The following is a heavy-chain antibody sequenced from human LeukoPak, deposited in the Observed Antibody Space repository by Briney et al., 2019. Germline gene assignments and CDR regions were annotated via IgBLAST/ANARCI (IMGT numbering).Heavy chain of an antibody. V-gene: IGHV3-21*01. CDR1: GFTFSSYS. D-gene: IGHD5-18*01. J-gene: IGHJ4*02. CDR3: AKDSPGIQLAS. CDR2: ISSSSSYI. Sequence: GGSLRLSCAASGFTFSSYSMNWVRQAPGKGLEWVSSISSSSSYIYYADSVKGRFTISRDNSKNTLYLQMNSLRAEDTAVYYCAKDSPGIQLASWGQGTLVTVSS.